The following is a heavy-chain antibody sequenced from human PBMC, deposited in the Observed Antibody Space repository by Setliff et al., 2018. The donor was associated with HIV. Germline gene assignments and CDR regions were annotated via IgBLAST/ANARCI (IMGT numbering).Heavy chain of an antibody. CDR1: GGSISSSSYY. CDR3: ARENEGGAFDI. CDR2: IYFSGRT. V-gene: IGHV4-39*07. Sequence: SETLSLTCTVFGGSISSSSYYWGWIRQPPGKGLEWIGSIYFSGRTYYNPSLKSRVTMSVDTSKHQFSLKLSSVTAADTAVYFCARENEGGAFDIWGQGTMVTVSS. J-gene: IGHJ3*02. D-gene: IGHD1-1*01.